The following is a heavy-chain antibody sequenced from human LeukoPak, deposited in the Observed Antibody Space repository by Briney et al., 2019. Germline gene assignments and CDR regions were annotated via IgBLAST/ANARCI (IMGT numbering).Heavy chain of an antibody. V-gene: IGHV1-69*13. CDR1: GGTFSSYA. J-gene: IGHJ3*02. CDR2: IIPIFGTA. Sequence: ASVKVSCKASGGTFSSYAISWVRQAPGQGLEWMGGIIPIFGTANYAQKFQGRVTITADESTSTTYMELSSLRSEDTAVYYCARASVEMATIRLRRSAFDIWGQGTMVTVSS. D-gene: IGHD5-24*01. CDR3: ARASVEMATIRLRRSAFDI.